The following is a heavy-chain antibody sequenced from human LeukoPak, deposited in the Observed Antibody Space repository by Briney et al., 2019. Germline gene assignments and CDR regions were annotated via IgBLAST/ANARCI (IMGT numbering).Heavy chain of an antibody. J-gene: IGHJ4*02. CDR2: FDYSGST. CDR1: GDSTSSSAYY. D-gene: IGHD5-12*01. Sequence: SETLSLTCSVSGDSTSSSAYYWGWIRQTPGKGLEWIGSFDYSGSTFYNPSLKSRVTISVDTSKNQFSLKLSSVSAADTAVYYCATHRVATIRAPFDYWGQGTLVTVSS. V-gene: IGHV4-39*01. CDR3: ATHRVATIRAPFDY.